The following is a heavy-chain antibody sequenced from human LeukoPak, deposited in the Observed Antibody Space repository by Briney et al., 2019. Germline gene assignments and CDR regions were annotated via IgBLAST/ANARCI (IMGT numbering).Heavy chain of an antibody. J-gene: IGHJ6*03. CDR2: TYYRSKWYN. Sequence: SQTLSLTCAISGDSVSSNSAAWNWIRQSSSRGLEWLGRTYYRSKWYNDYAVSVKSRITINPDTSKNQFSLQLNSVTPEDTAVYYCARGSSSAAGSVYYYYYMDVWGKGTTVTVSS. D-gene: IGHD6-6*01. CDR1: GDSVSSNSAA. V-gene: IGHV6-1*01. CDR3: ARGSSSAAGSVYYYYYMDV.